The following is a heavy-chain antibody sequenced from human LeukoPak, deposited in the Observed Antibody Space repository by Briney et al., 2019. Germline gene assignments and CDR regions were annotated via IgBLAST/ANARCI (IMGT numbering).Heavy chain of an antibody. CDR3: ARRVVSYVWGTYHTARWFDP. D-gene: IGHD3-16*01. J-gene: IGHJ5*02. CDR2: VTHRGST. Sequence: PSETLSLTCAVYGGSLSGSYWTWIRQSPGKGLEWIGEVTHRGSTNYNPSLKNRVTMSVDTSKNQFSLRLSSVTAADTAIYYCARRVVSYVWGTYHTARWFDPWGQGTLVTVSS. CDR1: GGSLSGSY. V-gene: IGHV4-34*01.